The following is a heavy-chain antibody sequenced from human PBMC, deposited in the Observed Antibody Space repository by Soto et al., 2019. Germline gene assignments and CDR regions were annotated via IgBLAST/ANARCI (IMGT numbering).Heavy chain of an antibody. V-gene: IGHV1-58*02. CDR3: AAKIQLWADYYGMDV. D-gene: IGHD5-18*01. Sequence: SVKVSCKASGFTFTSSSMQWVRQARGQRLEWIGWIVVGSGNTNYAQKFQERVTITRDMSTSTAYMELSSLRSEDTAVYYCAAKIQLWADYYGMDVWGQGTTVTV. CDR2: IVVGSGNT. J-gene: IGHJ6*02. CDR1: GFTFTSSS.